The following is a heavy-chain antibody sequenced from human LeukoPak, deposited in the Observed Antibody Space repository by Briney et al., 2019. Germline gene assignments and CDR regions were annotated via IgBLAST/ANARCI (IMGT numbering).Heavy chain of an antibody. CDR1: GFTFSRYW. D-gene: IGHD5-12*01. V-gene: IGHV3-7*03. J-gene: IGHJ4*02. CDR3: ARQGYHGPNFDY. Sequence: SGGSLRLSCAASGFTFSRYWMSWVRQAPGKGLEWVANIKQDGGEIYYVDSVKGRFTISRDNAKNSVYLHMNSLRAEDTAVYYCARQGYHGPNFDYWGQGTLVTVSS. CDR2: IKQDGGEI.